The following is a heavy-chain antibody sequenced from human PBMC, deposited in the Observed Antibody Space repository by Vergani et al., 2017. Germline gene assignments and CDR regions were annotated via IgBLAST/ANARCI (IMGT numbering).Heavy chain of an antibody. CDR1: GFTFSSYG. CDR2: IWDDGSNK. D-gene: IGHD2-2*01. J-gene: IGHJ3*02. V-gene: IGHV3-33*08. CDR3: ARDPNCSSTSCYWAFDI. Sequence: QVQLVESGGGVVQPGRSLRLSCAASGFTFSSYGMHWVRQAPGKGVEWVAVIWDDGSNKYYADSVKGRFTISRDNSKNTLYLQMNSLRAEDTAVYFCARDPNCSSTSCYWAFDIWGQGTMVTVSS.